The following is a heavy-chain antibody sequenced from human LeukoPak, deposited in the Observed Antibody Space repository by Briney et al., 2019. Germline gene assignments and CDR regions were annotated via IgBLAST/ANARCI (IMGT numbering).Heavy chain of an antibody. V-gene: IGHV4-59*08. D-gene: IGHD2-21*01. Sequence: PSETLSLTCTVSGGSINGYYWSWIRQPPGKALEWIAYIYYTGSTNYNPSLKSRITISVDTSRNEFSLKVTSVTAADTAVYYCARQRKYRGGAYPRHYYYYMDVWGKGTTVTASS. CDR3: ARQRKYRGGAYPRHYYYYMDV. CDR2: IYYTGST. CDR1: GGSINGYY. J-gene: IGHJ6*03.